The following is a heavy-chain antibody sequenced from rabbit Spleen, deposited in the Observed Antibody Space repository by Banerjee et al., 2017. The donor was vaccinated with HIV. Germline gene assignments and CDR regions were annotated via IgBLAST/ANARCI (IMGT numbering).Heavy chain of an antibody. Sequence: QSLEESGGDLVKPGASLTLTCTASGVSFSFNSYMCWVRQAPGKGLEWIACIDTGSSGFTYFASWAKGRFTISKTSSTTVTLQMPSLTAADTATYFCARDRANIGGDYGPYYFDWWGQGTCVTVS. CDR2: IDTGSSGFT. CDR1: GVSFSFNSY. J-gene: IGHJ4*01. V-gene: IGHV1S40*01. CDR3: ARDRANIGGDYGPYYFDW. D-gene: IGHD2-1*01.